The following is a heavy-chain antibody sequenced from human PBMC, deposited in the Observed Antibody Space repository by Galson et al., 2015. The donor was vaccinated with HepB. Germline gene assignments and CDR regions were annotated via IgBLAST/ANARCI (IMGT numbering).Heavy chain of an antibody. CDR3: ARSSSSGWYGHYYYGMDV. V-gene: IGHV1-8*01. CDR1: GYTFTSYD. D-gene: IGHD6-19*01. Sequence: SVKVSCKASGYTFTSYDINWVRQATGQGLEWMGWMNPNSGNTGYAQKFQGRVTMTRNTSISTAYMELSSLRSEDTAVYYCARSSSSGWYGHYYYGMDVWGQGTTVTVSS. J-gene: IGHJ6*02. CDR2: MNPNSGNT.